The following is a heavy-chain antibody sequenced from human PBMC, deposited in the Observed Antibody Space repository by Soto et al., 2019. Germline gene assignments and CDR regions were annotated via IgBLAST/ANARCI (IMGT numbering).Heavy chain of an antibody. CDR3: AGRDCTVSSCSNFYYYYMDV. V-gene: IGHV3-11*01. CDR1: VFAFSDSY. CDR2: IDTRGNTM. D-gene: IGHD2-8*02. Sequence: QVNLVESGGTLVKPGGSLRLSCETSVFAFSDSYMSWVRQTPGKGLEWVSFIDTRGNTMDADSVKGRFTISRDNAKKTLYLSMNSLGADDTAVYYCAGRDCTVSSCSNFYYYYMDVWGRGTTVTVSS. J-gene: IGHJ6*03.